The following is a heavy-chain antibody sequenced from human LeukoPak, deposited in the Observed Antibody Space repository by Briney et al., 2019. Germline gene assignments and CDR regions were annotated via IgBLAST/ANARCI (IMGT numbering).Heavy chain of an antibody. D-gene: IGHD2-21*02. Sequence: GESLKISCKGSGYSFTSYWIGWVRQMPGKGLEWMGIIYPGDSDTRYSPSFQGQVTISADKSISTAYLQWSSLKASDTAMYYCARHGLGADCGGDCYTVDYWGQGTLVTVSS. CDR1: GYSFTSYW. J-gene: IGHJ4*02. CDR2: IYPGDSDT. CDR3: ARHGLGADCGGDCYTVDY. V-gene: IGHV5-51*01.